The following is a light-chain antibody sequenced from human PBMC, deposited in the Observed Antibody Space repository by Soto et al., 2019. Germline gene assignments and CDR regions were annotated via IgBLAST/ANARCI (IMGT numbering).Light chain of an antibody. V-gene: IGKV3-20*01. CDR1: QSVRSNY. CDR3: QQYGNSPLT. Sequence: EIVLTQSPVTMSLSPGERATLSSTVIQSVRSNYLDWYQQKPGQAPRLLIYGASSRATGIPDRFSGSGSGTDFTLTISRLEPEDFALYYCQQYGNSPLTFGGGTKVDIK. J-gene: IGKJ4*01. CDR2: GAS.